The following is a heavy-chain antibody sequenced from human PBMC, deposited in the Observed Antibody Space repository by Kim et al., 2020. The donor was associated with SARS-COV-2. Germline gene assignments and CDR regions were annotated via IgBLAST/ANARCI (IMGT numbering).Heavy chain of an antibody. D-gene: IGHD4-4*01. J-gene: IGHJ6*02. CDR3: AKREGVTPYYYYYGMDV. V-gene: IGHV3-23*01. Sequence: KGRLTNSRDNTKNTLYLQMNSLRAEDTAVYYCAKREGVTPYYYYYGMDVWGQGTTVTVSS.